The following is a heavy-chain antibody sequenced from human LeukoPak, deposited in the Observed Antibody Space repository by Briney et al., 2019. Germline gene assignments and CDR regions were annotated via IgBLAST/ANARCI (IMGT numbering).Heavy chain of an antibody. Sequence: GRSLRLSCAASGFTFDDYAMHWVRQAPGKGLEWVSGISWNSGSIGYADSVKGRFTISRDNAKNSLYLQMNSLRAGDTALYYCAKDSRRVVPAAKGTYFDYWGQGTLVTVSS. CDR3: AKDSRRVVPAAKGTYFDY. V-gene: IGHV3-9*01. CDR1: GFTFDDYA. J-gene: IGHJ4*02. D-gene: IGHD2-2*01. CDR2: ISWNSGSI.